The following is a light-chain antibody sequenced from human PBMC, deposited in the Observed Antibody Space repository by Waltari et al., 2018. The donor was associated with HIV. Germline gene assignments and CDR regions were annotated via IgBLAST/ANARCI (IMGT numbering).Light chain of an antibody. CDR2: RNN. CDR3: AAWDDTLSVL. CDR1: SSNIGSKY. V-gene: IGLV1-47*01. J-gene: IGLJ2*01. Sequence: QSVLTQPPSASGTPGQRVTISCSGSSSNIGSKYVYWYQKLPGSAPKLLIYRNNQRPSGVPDRFSGSTSGTSASLAISGLRSEDEADYYCAAWDDTLSVLFGGGTKLTVL.